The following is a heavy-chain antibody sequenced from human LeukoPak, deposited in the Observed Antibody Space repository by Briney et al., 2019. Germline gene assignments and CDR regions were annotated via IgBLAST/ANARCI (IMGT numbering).Heavy chain of an antibody. V-gene: IGHV3-30*18. Sequence: GGSLRLSCAASGFTFSSYGMHWVRQAPGKGLEWVAVISYDESNKYYADSVKGRFTISRDNSKNTLYLQMNSLRAEDTAVYYCAKIGTSGDIVGATRLRAFDIWGQGTMVTVSS. J-gene: IGHJ3*02. CDR1: GFTFSSYG. CDR3: AKIGTSGDIVGATRLRAFDI. CDR2: ISYDESNK. D-gene: IGHD1-26*01.